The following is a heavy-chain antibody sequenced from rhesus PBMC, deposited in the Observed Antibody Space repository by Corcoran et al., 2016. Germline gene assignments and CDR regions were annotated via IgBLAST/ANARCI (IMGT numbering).Heavy chain of an antibody. V-gene: IGHV1-138*01. Sequence: QVQLVQSGAEVKKPGSSVKVSCTASGYTFTDYYLPWVRRAPGQGLEWMGEINPKTGGTNYAQQFQGRVTMTRDTSTSTGYMELSSLRSEDTAVYYCERDRDYGTFDYWGQGVLVTVSS. CDR3: ERDRDYGTFDY. D-gene: IGHD4-29*01. J-gene: IGHJ4*01. CDR2: INPKTGGT. CDR1: GYTFTDYY.